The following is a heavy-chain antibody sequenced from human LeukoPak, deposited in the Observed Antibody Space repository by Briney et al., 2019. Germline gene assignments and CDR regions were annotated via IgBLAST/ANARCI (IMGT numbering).Heavy chain of an antibody. CDR3: ARRRNRYCSSTSCSTGVYYFDY. V-gene: IGHV4-34*01. Sequence: SETLSLTSAVYGGSFSGYYWSWIRQPPGKGLEWIGEINHSGSTNYNPSLKSRVTISVDTSKNQFSLKLSSVTAADTAVYYCARRRNRYCSSTSCSTGVYYFDYWGQGTLVTVSS. CDR2: INHSGST. D-gene: IGHD2-2*01. J-gene: IGHJ4*02. CDR1: GGSFSGYY.